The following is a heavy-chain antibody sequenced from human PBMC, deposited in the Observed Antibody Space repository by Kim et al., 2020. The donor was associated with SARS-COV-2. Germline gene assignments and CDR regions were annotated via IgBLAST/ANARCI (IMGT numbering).Heavy chain of an antibody. V-gene: IGHV3-48*03. J-gene: IGHJ3*02. Sequence: GGSLRLSCAASGFTFSSYEMNWVRQAPGKGLEWVSYISSSGSTIYYADSVKGRFTISRDNAKNSLYLQMNSLRAEDTAVYYCARDPKGNSRYFDWLSSPGAFDIWGQGTMVTVSS. CDR3: ARDPKGNSRYFDWLSSPGAFDI. D-gene: IGHD3-9*01. CDR1: GFTFSSYE. CDR2: ISSSGSTI.